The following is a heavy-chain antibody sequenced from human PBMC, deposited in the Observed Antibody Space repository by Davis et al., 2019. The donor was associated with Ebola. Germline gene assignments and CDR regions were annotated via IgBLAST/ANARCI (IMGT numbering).Heavy chain of an antibody. J-gene: IGHJ6*04. CDR2: TYYSSKWYN. V-gene: IGHV6-1*01. CDR1: GDSVSSGG. CDR3: ARGWLRRGLDA. Sequence: HSQTPSLTCAISGDSVSSGGCNWIRQSPSRGLEWLGRTYYSSKWYNDYAVSVKSRITINPDTSKNQFSLHLNSVTPEDTALYFCARGWLRRGLDAWGEGTAVTVSS. D-gene: IGHD3-10*01.